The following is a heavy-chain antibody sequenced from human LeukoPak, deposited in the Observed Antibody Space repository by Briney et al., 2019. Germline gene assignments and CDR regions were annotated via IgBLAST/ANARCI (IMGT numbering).Heavy chain of an antibody. Sequence: SETLSLTCTVSGGSISSYYWSWIRQSAGKGLEWIGRIYTSGSTNYNPSLKSRVTMSVDTTKNQFSLKLSSVTAADTAVYYCARNGGSGTYYDGSFDYWGQGTLVTVSS. D-gene: IGHD1-26*01. CDR3: ARNGGSGTYYDGSFDY. CDR2: IYTSGST. V-gene: IGHV4-4*07. J-gene: IGHJ4*02. CDR1: GGSISSYY.